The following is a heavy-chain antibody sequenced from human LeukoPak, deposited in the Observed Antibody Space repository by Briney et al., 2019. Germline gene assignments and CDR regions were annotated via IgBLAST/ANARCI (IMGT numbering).Heavy chain of an antibody. Sequence: GGSLRLSCAASGFTFSSYGMHWVRQAPGKGLEWVAVIWCDGSNKYYADSVKGRFTISRDNSKNTLYLQMNSLRAEDTAVYYCAREAALVGWGLSYWGQGTLVTVSS. CDR2: IWCDGSNK. J-gene: IGHJ4*02. CDR1: GFTFSSYG. V-gene: IGHV3-33*01. CDR3: AREAALVGWGLSY. D-gene: IGHD2-15*01.